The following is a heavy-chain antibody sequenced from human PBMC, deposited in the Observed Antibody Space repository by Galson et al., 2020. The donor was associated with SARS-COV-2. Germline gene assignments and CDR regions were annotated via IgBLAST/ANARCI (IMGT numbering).Heavy chain of an antibody. CDR1: GFTCGDHG. Sequence: SLRLSCTASGFTCGDHGMSWVRQAPGKGRECIRFIRSKTEGGTTEYAASVDGRFTISRDDSKSIAYLQMNSLKTEDTAVYYCARGDTGSYYDVFFDYWGQGILVTVSA. CDR3: ARGDTGSYYDVFFDY. J-gene: IGHJ4*02. D-gene: IGHD1-26*01. CDR2: IRSKTEGGTT. V-gene: IGHV3-49*04.